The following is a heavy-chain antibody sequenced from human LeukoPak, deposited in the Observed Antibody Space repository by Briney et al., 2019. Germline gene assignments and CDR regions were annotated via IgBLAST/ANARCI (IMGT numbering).Heavy chain of an antibody. CDR2: ISGGVGST. CDR1: GFTFSSYA. J-gene: IGHJ4*02. D-gene: IGHD6-13*01. CDR3: AKGCGYTTSWYYDY. Sequence: GGSLRLSCAASGFTFSSYALSWVRKAPGKGLEWVSSISGGVGSTDYADSVKGRFTISRDNSKNTLYVQMTSLRAEDTAVYYCAKGCGYTTSWYYDYWGQGTLVT. V-gene: IGHV3-23*01.